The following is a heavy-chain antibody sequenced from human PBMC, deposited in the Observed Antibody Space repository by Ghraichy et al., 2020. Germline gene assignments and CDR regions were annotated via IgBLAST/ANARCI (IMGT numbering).Heavy chain of an antibody. CDR3: AREGMEVRIMNQLFWSGIPYYYYGMDV. J-gene: IGHJ6*02. V-gene: IGHV1-8*01. D-gene: IGHD3-3*01. CDR2: MNPNSGNT. Sequence: ASVKVSCKASGYTFTSYDINWVRQATGQGLEWMGWMNPNSGNTGYAQKFQGRVTMTRNTSISTAYMELSSLRSEDTAVYYCAREGMEVRIMNQLFWSGIPYYYYGMDVWGQGSTVTVS. CDR1: GYTFTSYD.